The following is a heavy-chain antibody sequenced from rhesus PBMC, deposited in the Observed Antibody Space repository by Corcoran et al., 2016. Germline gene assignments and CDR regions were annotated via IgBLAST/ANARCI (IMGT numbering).Heavy chain of an antibody. Sequence: QVQLVQSGAEVKKPGSSVKVSCKASGYTFTDYYIHWVRQAPRQGLEWMGWINPYSGNTKDAQKVQGRVTVTRDTSTSTSYMELSSLRSEETALYYCTRSAGRDWYFDLWGPGTPITISS. D-gene: IGHD1-44*01. CDR3: TRSAGRDWYFDL. J-gene: IGHJ2*01. CDR2: INPYSGNT. V-gene: IGHV1S2*01. CDR1: GYTFTDYY.